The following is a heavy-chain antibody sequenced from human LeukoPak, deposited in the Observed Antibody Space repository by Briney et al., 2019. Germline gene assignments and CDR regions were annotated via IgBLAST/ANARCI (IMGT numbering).Heavy chain of an antibody. CDR2: ISPSSGST. V-gene: IGHV1-46*01. CDR3: ARLGSGEDDGGWVDY. Sequence: ASVKVSCKASGYTFTRYYIHWVRQAPGQGLEWMGIISPSSGSTSNAQKFQGRVTMTGDTSTSTVYMELSSLRSEDTAVYYCARLGSGEDDGGWVDYWGQGTLVTVSS. D-gene: IGHD3-10*01. J-gene: IGHJ4*02. CDR1: GYTFTRYY.